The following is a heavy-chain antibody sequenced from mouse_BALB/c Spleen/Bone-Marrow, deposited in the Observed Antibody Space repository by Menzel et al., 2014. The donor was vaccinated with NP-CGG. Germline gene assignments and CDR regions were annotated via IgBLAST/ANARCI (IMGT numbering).Heavy chain of an antibody. CDR2: IDPANGNT. CDR1: GFNVKDTY. J-gene: IGHJ3*01. V-gene: IGHV14-3*02. D-gene: IGHD1-1*01. Sequence: VQLQQSGAELVKPGASVKLSCTASGFNVKDTYMHWVKQRPEQGLEWIGRIDPANGNTKYDPKFQGKATITADTSSNTAYLQLSSLTSVDPAVYYCASYYYGSSLFAYWGQGTLVTVSA. CDR3: ASYYYGSSLFAY.